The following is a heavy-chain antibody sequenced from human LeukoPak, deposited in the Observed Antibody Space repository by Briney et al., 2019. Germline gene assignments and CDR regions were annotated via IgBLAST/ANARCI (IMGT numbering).Heavy chain of an antibody. CDR2: IYHSGSP. D-gene: IGHD2-2*03. CDR1: GYSISSGYY. J-gene: IGHJ4*02. CDR3: ARTNGYCSSSGCYGNFDY. Sequence: PSETLSLTCTVSGYSISSGYYWGWIRQPPGKGLEWIGTIYHSGSPYYNPSLKSRVTISVDTSKNQFSLKLCSVTAADTAVYYCARTNGYCSSSGCYGNFDYWGQGTLVTVSS. V-gene: IGHV4-38-2*02.